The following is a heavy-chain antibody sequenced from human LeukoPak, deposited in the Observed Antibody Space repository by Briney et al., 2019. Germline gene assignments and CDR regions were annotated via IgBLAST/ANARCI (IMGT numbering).Heavy chain of an antibody. V-gene: IGHV5-51*01. CDR2: TYPGDSDT. CDR3: ARHDSTVTYRNERSYFYYMDV. D-gene: IGHD4-17*01. Sequence: GESLKISCKGSGYSFTSYWIAWVRQMPGKGLEWMGITYPGDSDTRYSPSFQGQVTISADKSINTAYLQWSSLKASDTAMYFCARHDSTVTYRNERSYFYYMDVWGKGTTVTVSS. CDR1: GYSFTSYW. J-gene: IGHJ6*03.